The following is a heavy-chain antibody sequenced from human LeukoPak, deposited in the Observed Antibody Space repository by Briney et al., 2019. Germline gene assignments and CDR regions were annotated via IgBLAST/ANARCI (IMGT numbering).Heavy chain of an antibody. V-gene: IGHV3-11*01. Sequence: KAGGSLRLSCAASGFTFSDYYMSWIRQAPGKGLKWVSYISSSGSTIYYADSVKGRFTISRDNAKNSLYLQMNSLRAEDTAVYYCARDLGYDSSGVFGYWGQGTLVTVSS. CDR3: ARDLGYDSSGVFGY. CDR1: GFTFSDYY. CDR2: ISSSGSTI. D-gene: IGHD3-22*01. J-gene: IGHJ4*02.